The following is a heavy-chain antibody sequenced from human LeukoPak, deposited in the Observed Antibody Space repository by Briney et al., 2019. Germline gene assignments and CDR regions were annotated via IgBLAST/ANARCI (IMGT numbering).Heavy chain of an antibody. CDR3: ARRHRANRNFDY. J-gene: IGHJ4*02. Sequence: ASVKVSCKASGYTFTSYGFSWVRQAPGQGLEWMGWISAYNGNTNYAQKLQGRVTMTTDTSTSTAYMELRSLRSDDTAVYYCARRHRANRNFDYWGQGTLVTVSS. CDR1: GYTFTSYG. V-gene: IGHV1-18*01. CDR2: ISAYNGNT.